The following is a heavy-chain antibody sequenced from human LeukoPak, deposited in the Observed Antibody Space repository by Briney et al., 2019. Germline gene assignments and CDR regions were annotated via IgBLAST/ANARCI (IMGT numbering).Heavy chain of an antibody. CDR2: INPKSGGT. CDR1: GFTITDYF. CDR3: ARELQAGDYGWGSFLDAFDI. Sequence: ASVKVSCKASGFTITDYFIHWVPQAPGQGLEWMGWINPKSGGTHCAQKFQGRVTMTRDLSMTTAYVELSSLKSDDTAVYYCARELQAGDYGWGSFLDAFDIWGQGTMVAVSP. J-gene: IGHJ3*02. V-gene: IGHV1-2*02. D-gene: IGHD3-16*01.